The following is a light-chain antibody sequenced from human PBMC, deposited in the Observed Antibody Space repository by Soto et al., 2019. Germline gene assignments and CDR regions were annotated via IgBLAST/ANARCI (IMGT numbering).Light chain of an antibody. CDR2: GAF. J-gene: IGKJ1*01. Sequence: EIVMTQSPATLSVSPGETATLSCRASQSVSYNLAWYQQKPGQGPRLLIYGAFSRATGIPARFSGSGSGTEFTLTISSLQSEDFAVYYCQEYNGRSSFGQGAKVEIK. CDR3: QEYNGRSS. CDR1: QSVSYN. V-gene: IGKV3-15*01.